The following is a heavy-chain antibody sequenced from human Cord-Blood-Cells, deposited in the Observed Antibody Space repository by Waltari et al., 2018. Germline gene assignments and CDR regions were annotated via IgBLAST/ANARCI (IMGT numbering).Heavy chain of an antibody. J-gene: IGHJ3*02. CDR2: INHNSGGT. Sequence: QVQLVQSGAEVKKPGASVKVSCKASGYTFTGYYMHWVRQAPGQGLEWMGWINHNSGGTNYAQKFQGWVTMTRDTSISTAYMELSRLRSDDTAVYYCARVGFSGYDAFDIWGQGTMVTVSS. CDR3: ARVGFSGYDAFDI. D-gene: IGHD5-12*01. V-gene: IGHV1-2*04. CDR1: GYTFTGYY.